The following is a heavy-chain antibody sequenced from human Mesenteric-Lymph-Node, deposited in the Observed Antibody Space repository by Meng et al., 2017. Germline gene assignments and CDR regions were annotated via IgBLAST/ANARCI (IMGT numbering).Heavy chain of an antibody. CDR1: GFTFRSYG. CDR2: IWSDGSNR. Sequence: QVQLVESGGGVVQPGRSLRLSRAASGFTFRSYGMHWGRQAPGKGLEWVAVIWSDGSNRYYADSVKGRFAISRDISKNTLILQMNSLRAEDTAVYYCARGYYGGNSDFDYWGQGTLVTVSS. V-gene: IGHV3-33*01. D-gene: IGHD4-23*01. J-gene: IGHJ4*02. CDR3: ARGYYGGNSDFDY.